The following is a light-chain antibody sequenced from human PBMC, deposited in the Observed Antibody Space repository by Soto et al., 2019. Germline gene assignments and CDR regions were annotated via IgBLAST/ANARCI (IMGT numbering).Light chain of an antibody. V-gene: IGLV2-23*01. Sequence: QSALTQPASVSGTPGQSITISCTGTSSDIGSYNLVSWYQQHPGKPTKLMFYESNKRPSGVSNRFSGSTSGNTASLTICGLQAEEDADYYCCSYAGINTVVFGGGTKLTVL. CDR3: CSYAGINTVV. J-gene: IGLJ2*01. CDR2: ESN. CDR1: SSDIGSYNL.